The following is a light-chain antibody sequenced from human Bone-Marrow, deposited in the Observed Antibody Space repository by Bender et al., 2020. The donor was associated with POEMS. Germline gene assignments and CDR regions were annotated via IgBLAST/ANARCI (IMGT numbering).Light chain of an antibody. J-gene: IGLJ3*02. CDR1: SSDVGGYNF. Sequence: QSALTQPASVSGSPGQSITISCTGTSSDVGGYNFVSWYQQYPGKAPQLMIYDVSNRPSGISNRFSGSKSGNTASLTISGLQTEDEADYYCSSYAGTNTWLFGGGTHLTVL. CDR2: DVS. CDR3: SSYAGTNTWL. V-gene: IGLV2-14*03.